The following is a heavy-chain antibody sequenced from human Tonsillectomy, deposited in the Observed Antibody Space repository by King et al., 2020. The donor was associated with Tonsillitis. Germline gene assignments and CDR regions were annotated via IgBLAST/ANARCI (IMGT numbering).Heavy chain of an antibody. J-gene: IGHJ4*02. CDR1: GFTFSSYA. CDR2: ISGSGGNT. Sequence: VQLVQSGGGLVQPGGSLRLSCAASGFTFSSYAMSWVRQAPGKGLEWVSLISGSGGNTYYADSVKGRFTISRDNSKNTLYLQMNNLTAEDTAVYYCAKDFSYGSGSYPRSCFDSWGQGPLVAVSS. V-gene: IGHV3-23*04. D-gene: IGHD3-10*01. CDR3: AKDFSYGSGSYPRSCFDS.